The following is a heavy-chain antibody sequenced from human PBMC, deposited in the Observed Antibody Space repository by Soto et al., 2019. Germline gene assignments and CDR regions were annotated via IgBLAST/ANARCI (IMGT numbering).Heavy chain of an antibody. CDR2: TWSVGTKK. J-gene: IGHJ4*02. D-gene: IGHD6-6*01. CDR1: GVTFDGYA. CDR3: ARDQGLSSSDFDY. V-gene: IGHV3-30*04. Sequence: QVQLVESGGGVVQPGRSLRLSCAASGVTFDGYALHWVRQAPGKGLEWVAVTWSVGTKKNYADSVRGRFTISRDNSKNTLYLQMHSLRAEDTAVYYCARDQGLSSSDFDYWGQGTLVTVSS.